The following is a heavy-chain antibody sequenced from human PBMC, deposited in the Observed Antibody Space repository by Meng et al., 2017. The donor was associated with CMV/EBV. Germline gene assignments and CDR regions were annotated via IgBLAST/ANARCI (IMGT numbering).Heavy chain of an antibody. J-gene: IGHJ4*02. CDR3: ARGEQLAPFDY. V-gene: IGHV1-69*05. D-gene: IGHD6-6*01. Sequence: SCKASGGTCSSYAISWVRQAPGQGLEWMGGIIPIFGTANYAQKFQGRVTITTDESTSTAYMELSSLRSEDTAVYYCARGEQLAPFDYWGQGTLVTVSS. CDR1: GGTCSSYA. CDR2: IIPIFGTA.